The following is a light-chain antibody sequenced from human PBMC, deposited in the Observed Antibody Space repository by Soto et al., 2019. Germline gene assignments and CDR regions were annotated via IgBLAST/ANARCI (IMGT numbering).Light chain of an antibody. Sequence: DIQMTQSPSTLSASVGDRVTITCRASQTTSNWLAWYQQKPGKAPKLLIYDASSLEGGVPSRFSGSGSGTEFTVTRSSLEPDDFATYYCQQYYSYWTCGQGTEVEIK. CDR2: DAS. J-gene: IGKJ1*01. V-gene: IGKV1-5*01. CDR1: QTTSNW. CDR3: QQYYSYWT.